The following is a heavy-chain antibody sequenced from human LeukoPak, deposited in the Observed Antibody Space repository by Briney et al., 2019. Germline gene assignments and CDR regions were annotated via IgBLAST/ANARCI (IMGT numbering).Heavy chain of an antibody. CDR2: ISWNSGDI. CDR1: GFTFDDYA. Sequence: HPGRSLRLSCAASGFTFDDYALHWVRQAPGRGLEWVSGISWNSGDIGYADSVKGRFTISRDNSKNTLYLQMNSLRAEDTAVYYCAGDTPPGGDYYFDYWGQGTLVIVSS. V-gene: IGHV3-9*01. D-gene: IGHD3-16*01. J-gene: IGHJ4*02. CDR3: AGDTPPGGDYYFDY.